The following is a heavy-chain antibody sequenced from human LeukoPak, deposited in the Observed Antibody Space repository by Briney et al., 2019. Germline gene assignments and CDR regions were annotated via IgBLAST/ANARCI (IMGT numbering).Heavy chain of an antibody. V-gene: IGHV4-34*01. CDR2: INHSGRI. CDR1: GGSFSGYY. CDR3: ARVPGIVITHYAFDI. D-gene: IGHD3-16*01. J-gene: IGHJ3*02. Sequence: SETLSLTCAVYGGSFSGYYWSWIRQPPEKGLEWLGEINHSGRIQYNPSLKSRVTISIDTSKNQFSLNLSSVTAADTAVYYCARVPGIVITHYAFDIWGQGTRVTVAS.